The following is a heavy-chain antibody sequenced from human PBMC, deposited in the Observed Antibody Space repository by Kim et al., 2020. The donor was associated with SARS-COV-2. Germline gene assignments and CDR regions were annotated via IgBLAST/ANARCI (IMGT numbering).Heavy chain of an antibody. V-gene: IGHV3-30*04. J-gene: IGHJ6*02. Sequence: GGSLRLSCAASGFTFSSYAMHWVRQAPGKGLEWVAVISYDGSNKYYADSVKGRFTISRDNSKNTLYLQMNSLRAEDTAVYYCARDRITMVRGVIIPNYYYYYGMDVWGQGTTVTVSS. CDR1: GFTFSSYA. D-gene: IGHD3-10*01. CDR3: ARDRITMVRGVIIPNYYYYYGMDV. CDR2: ISYDGSNK.